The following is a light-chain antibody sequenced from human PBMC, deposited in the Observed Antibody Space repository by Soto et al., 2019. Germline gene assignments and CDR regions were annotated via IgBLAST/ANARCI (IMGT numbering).Light chain of an antibody. CDR1: SSNIGNNA. V-gene: IGLV1-36*01. CDR2: YDD. Sequence: QSVLTQPPSVSEAPRQRVTISCSGSSSNIGNNAVNWYQQLPGKAPKLLIYYDDLLPSGVSDRFSGSKSGTSASQAISGLQSEDEADYYCAAWDDSLNGVVFGGGTKVTVL. CDR3: AAWDDSLNGVV. J-gene: IGLJ2*01.